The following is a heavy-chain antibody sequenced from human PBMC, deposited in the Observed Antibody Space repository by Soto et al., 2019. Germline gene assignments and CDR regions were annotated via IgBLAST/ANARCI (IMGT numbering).Heavy chain of an antibody. CDR3: ARAIAVAGTESGY. D-gene: IGHD6-19*01. Sequence: GGSLRLSCAASGFTFSSYSMNWVRQAPGKGLEWVSSISSSSSYIYYADSVKGRFTISRDNAKNSLYLQMNSLRAEDTAVYYCARAIAVAGTESGYWGQGTLVTVSS. CDR1: GFTFSSYS. J-gene: IGHJ4*02. CDR2: ISSSSSYI. V-gene: IGHV3-21*01.